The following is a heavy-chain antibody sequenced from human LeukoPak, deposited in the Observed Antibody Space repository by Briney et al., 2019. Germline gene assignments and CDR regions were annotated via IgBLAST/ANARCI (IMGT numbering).Heavy chain of an antibody. CDR2: ISSNGGST. CDR1: GFTFSSYA. Sequence: GGSLRLSCSASGFTFSSYAMHWVRQAPGKGLEYASAISSNGGSTYYADSVKGRFTISRDNSKNTLYLQMSSLRAEDTAVYYCVKDLYGDYPTYFDYWGQGTLVTVSS. D-gene: IGHD4-17*01. V-gene: IGHV3-64D*06. CDR3: VKDLYGDYPTYFDY. J-gene: IGHJ4*02.